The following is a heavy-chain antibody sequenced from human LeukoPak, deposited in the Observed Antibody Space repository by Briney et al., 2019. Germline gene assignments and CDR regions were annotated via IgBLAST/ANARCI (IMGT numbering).Heavy chain of an antibody. CDR1: GGSISGYY. Sequence: ETLSPSRTVSGGSISGYYWSWIRQPPGKKMEWIGYIYTSGSTNYNPSLKSRVTISVDTSKNQFSLKLSSVTAADTAVYYCARWRSSSSDFDYWGQGTLVTVSS. CDR3: ARWRSSSSDFDY. J-gene: IGHJ4*02. CDR2: IYTSGST. V-gene: IGHV4-4*09. D-gene: IGHD6-6*01.